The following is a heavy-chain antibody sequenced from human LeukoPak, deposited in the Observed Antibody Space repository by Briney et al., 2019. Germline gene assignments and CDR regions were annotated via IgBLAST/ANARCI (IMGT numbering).Heavy chain of an antibody. Sequence: GGSLRLSCAASGFTFSSYEMNWVRQAPGKGLEWVLYISSSGSTIYYADSVKGRFTISRDNAKNSLYLQMNSLRAEDTAVYYCARGRHYYDSSGEFDYWGQGTLVTVSS. CDR1: GFTFSSYE. V-gene: IGHV3-48*03. J-gene: IGHJ4*02. CDR3: ARGRHYYDSSGEFDY. D-gene: IGHD3-22*01. CDR2: ISSSGSTI.